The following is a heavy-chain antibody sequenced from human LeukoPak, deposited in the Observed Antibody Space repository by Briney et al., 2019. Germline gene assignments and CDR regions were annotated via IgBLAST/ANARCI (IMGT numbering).Heavy chain of an antibody. Sequence: SETLSLTCTVSGVSISTYYWNWIRQPPGKGLEWIGNIYYSGSTNYNPSLKSRVTISVDTSKIQFSLKLSSVTAADTAVYYCARAELISFDWFTFDYWGQGILVTVSS. CDR1: GVSISTYY. CDR3: ARAELISFDWFTFDY. D-gene: IGHD3-9*01. CDR2: IYYSGST. V-gene: IGHV4-59*01. J-gene: IGHJ4*02.